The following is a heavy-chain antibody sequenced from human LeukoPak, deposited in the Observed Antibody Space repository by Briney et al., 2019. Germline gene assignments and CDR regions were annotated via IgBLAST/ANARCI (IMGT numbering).Heavy chain of an antibody. J-gene: IGHJ5*01. CDR2: ISRGGSRP. D-gene: IGHD3-16*01. CDR1: GFTFKKYT. Sequence: GGSLRLSCVASGFTFKKYTMGWVRQAPGKGLEWVSDISRGGSRPYYADSVKGRFTISRDDSKNTMYLQMNNLRVEDTATYFCARAGDASWYDFWGQGTLVTVSS. V-gene: IGHV3-23*01. CDR3: ARAGDASWYDF.